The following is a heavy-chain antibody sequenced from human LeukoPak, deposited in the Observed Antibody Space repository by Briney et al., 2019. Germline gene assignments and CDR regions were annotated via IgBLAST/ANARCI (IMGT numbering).Heavy chain of an antibody. Sequence: ASVKVSCKAAGYTFTNYGISWGRQAPGQGLEWMGWISAYNGNTNYVQNLQGRVTMTTDTSASTAYMELRSLRSDDTAVYYCARDLDIVVALAAPRHYGMDVWGQGTTVTVSS. J-gene: IGHJ6*02. CDR3: ARDLDIVVALAAPRHYGMDV. V-gene: IGHV1-18*01. D-gene: IGHD2-2*01. CDR2: ISAYNGNT. CDR1: GYTFTNYG.